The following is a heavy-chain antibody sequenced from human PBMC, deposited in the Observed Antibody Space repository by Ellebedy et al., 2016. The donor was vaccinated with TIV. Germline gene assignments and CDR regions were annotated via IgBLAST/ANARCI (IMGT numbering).Heavy chain of an antibody. CDR3: AKDQVAGDGRWVFDM. D-gene: IGHD5-24*01. CDR2: ISNTGSRT. Sequence: GESLKISCAASGFTFSSYAMSWVRQAPGKGLEWVSTISNTGSRTYYADSVEGRFIISRDNSKKTLYLHMNSLRAEDTATYYCAKDQVAGDGRWVFDMWGQGTKVTVS. V-gene: IGHV3-23*01. CDR1: GFTFSSYA. J-gene: IGHJ3*02.